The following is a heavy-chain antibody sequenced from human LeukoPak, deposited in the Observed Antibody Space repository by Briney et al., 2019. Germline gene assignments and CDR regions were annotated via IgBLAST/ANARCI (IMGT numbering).Heavy chain of an antibody. Sequence: SQTLSLTCAISGDIVSSNSAAWNWIRQSPSRGLEWLGRACYRSKWYNDYAVSVKSRITINPDTPKNQFSLQLNSVTPEDTAVYYCARVVSSGWEDFDYWGQGTLVTVSS. D-gene: IGHD6-19*01. CDR2: ACYRSKWYN. J-gene: IGHJ4*02. V-gene: IGHV6-1*01. CDR1: GDIVSSNSAA. CDR3: ARVVSSGWEDFDY.